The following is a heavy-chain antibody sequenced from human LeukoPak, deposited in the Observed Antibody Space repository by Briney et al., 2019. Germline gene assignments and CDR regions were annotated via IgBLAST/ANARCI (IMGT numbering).Heavy chain of an antibody. CDR2: ISYDGSNK. D-gene: IGHD3-10*01. J-gene: IGHJ6*02. Sequence: PGRSLRLSCAASGFTFSGFGMHWVRQAPGKGLEWVAVISYDGSNKYYADSVKGRFTISRDNSKNTLYLQMNSLRAEDTAVYYCARDRGRRNHYYYGMDVWGQGTTVTVSS. CDR1: GFTFSGFG. V-gene: IGHV3-30*19. CDR3: ARDRGRRNHYYYGMDV.